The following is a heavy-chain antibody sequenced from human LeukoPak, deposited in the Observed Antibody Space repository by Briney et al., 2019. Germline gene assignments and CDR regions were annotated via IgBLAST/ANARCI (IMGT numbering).Heavy chain of an antibody. Sequence: PGGSLRLSCAASGLSFSSYAMHWVRQAPGKGLEWVAVISYDGSNKYYADSVKGRFTISRDNSKNTLYPQMNSLRAEDTAVFFCAKSRGTYFLYFDYWGPGTLVSVSS. CDR2: ISYDGSNK. V-gene: IGHV3-30*18. D-gene: IGHD1-26*01. CDR3: AKSRGTYFLYFDY. CDR1: GLSFSSYA. J-gene: IGHJ4*02.